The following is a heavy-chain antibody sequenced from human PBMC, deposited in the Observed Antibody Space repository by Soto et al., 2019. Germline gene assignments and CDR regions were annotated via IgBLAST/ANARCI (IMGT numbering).Heavy chain of an antibody. V-gene: IGHV4-59*01. CDR3: ARGLMLRYTDWLDP. CDR2: IYNSEST. CDR1: GGSISNYY. Sequence: QVQLQESGPGLVKPSETLSLTCTVSGGSISNYYWSWIRQPPGKGLEWIGHIYNSESTNYNPSLQSRVTISVDTSKNQFSLKLSSVTAADTAVYYCARGLMLRYTDWLDPWGQGTLVTVSS. J-gene: IGHJ5*02. D-gene: IGHD3-9*01.